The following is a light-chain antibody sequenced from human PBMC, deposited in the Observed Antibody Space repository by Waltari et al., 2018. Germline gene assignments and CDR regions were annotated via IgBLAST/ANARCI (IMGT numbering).Light chain of an antibody. CDR3: LQDYNYPYT. V-gene: IGKV1-6*01. CDR2: AAS. J-gene: IGKJ2*01. CDR1: QGIGND. Sequence: AIQMTQSPSSLSASVGDRVTLTCRASQGIGNDLGWYQQKPGKAPKLLIYAASSLQSGVPSRFSGSGSGTDFTLSISSLQPEDFGTYYCLQDYNYPYTFGPGTKLEIK.